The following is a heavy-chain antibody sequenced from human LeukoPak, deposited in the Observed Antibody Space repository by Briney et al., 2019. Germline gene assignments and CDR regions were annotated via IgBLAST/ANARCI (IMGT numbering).Heavy chain of an antibody. V-gene: IGHV1-69*13. Sequence: ASVKVSCKASGGTFSSYAISWVRQAPGQGLEWMGGIIPIFGTANYAQKFQGRVTITADESTSTAYMELSSLRSEDTAVYYCARGGASSIAARGSWYTWLDYWGQGTLVTVSS. CDR1: GGTFSSYA. CDR2: IIPIFGTA. J-gene: IGHJ4*02. D-gene: IGHD6-6*01. CDR3: ARGGASSIAARGSWYTWLDY.